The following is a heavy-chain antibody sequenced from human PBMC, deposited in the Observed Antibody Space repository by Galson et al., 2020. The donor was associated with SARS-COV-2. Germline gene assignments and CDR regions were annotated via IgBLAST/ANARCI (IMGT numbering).Heavy chain of an antibody. Sequence: KVSCKASGYTFTNYEINWVRQAPGQGLEWMGWMNPHSGNTGYAQKFQGRVTMTRTTSISTAYMELNSLTSEDTAVYYCARSYDDFATWFDPWGQGTLVTVSS. CDR2: MNPHSGNT. V-gene: IGHV1-8*01. J-gene: IGHJ5*02. CDR1: GYTFTNYE. CDR3: ARSYDDFATWFDP. D-gene: IGHD4-17*01.